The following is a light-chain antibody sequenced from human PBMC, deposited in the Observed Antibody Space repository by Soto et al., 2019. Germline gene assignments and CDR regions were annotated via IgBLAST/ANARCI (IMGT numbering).Light chain of an antibody. CDR3: LQDHDYQWT. CDR1: QGYSSD. J-gene: IGKJ2*02. Sequence: AIQVTQSPSSLSASVGDRVTITCRATQGYSSDLGWYQQKPGKAPKLLIYAASDLQAEVPSRFSGSGSGTDFTLISSSLQAEDFATYYCLQDHDYQWTFGQGTKLEIK. CDR2: AAS. V-gene: IGKV1-6*01.